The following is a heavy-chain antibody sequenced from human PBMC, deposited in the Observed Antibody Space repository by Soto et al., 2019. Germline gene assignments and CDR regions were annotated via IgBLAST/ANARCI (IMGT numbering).Heavy chain of an antibody. CDR2: ISAYNAKT. D-gene: IGHD6-13*01. CDR3: ARVDYSSNCFFGGTSRPSWFVP. CDR1: GYSFTNYG. J-gene: IGHJ5*02. V-gene: IGHV1-18*01. Sequence: ASVKVSCKASGYSFTNYGITWVRQAPGQGLEWMGWISAYNAKTNYAQKFQGRVTMTTDRSTTTAYMELISLTSDDTAVYYCARVDYSSNCFFGGTSRPSWFVPWGQGILVTVFS.